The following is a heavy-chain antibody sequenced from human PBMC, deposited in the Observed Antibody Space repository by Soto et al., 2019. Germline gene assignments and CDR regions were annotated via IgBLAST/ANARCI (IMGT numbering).Heavy chain of an antibody. CDR3: ARSSGYVPGGY. Sequence: SETLSLTCAVSGYAIRSGYYWGWIRQPPGKGLEWIGIIHHSGSTYYNPSLRSRITISVDTSKNQFSLKMPSVTAADTAVYYCARSSGYVPGGYWGQGILVTVSS. CDR1: GYAIRSGYY. D-gene: IGHD5-12*01. V-gene: IGHV4-38-2*01. CDR2: IHHSGST. J-gene: IGHJ4*02.